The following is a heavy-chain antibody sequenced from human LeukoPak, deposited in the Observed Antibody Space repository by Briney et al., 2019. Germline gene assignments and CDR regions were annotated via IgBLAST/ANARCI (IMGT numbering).Heavy chain of an antibody. Sequence: PSETLSLTCTVSGGSISSYYWSWIRQPPAKGLEWIGYIYYSGSTNYNPSLKSRVTISVDTSKNQFSLKLSSVTAADTAVYYCARVSAEHWYFDLWGRGTLVTVSS. CDR3: ARVSAEHWYFDL. CDR1: GGSISSYY. J-gene: IGHJ2*01. CDR2: IYYSGST. V-gene: IGHV4-59*01.